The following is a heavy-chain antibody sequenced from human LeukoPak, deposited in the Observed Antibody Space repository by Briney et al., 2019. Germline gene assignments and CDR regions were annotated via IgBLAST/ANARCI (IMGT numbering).Heavy chain of an antibody. Sequence: GGSLRLSCSASRFTFSSYTMNWVRQAPGKGLEWVSSIDPSSTYIYYADSVKGRFTISRDNAQNSLYLQMNSLRAEDTAVYYCAGYYGDYVGDVYYYFDYWGQGTLVTVSS. CDR3: AGYYGDYVGDVYYYFDY. J-gene: IGHJ4*02. V-gene: IGHV3-21*04. D-gene: IGHD4-17*01. CDR2: IDPSSTYI. CDR1: RFTFSSYT.